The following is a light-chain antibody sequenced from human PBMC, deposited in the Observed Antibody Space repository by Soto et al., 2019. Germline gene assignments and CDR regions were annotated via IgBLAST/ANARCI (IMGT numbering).Light chain of an antibody. Sequence: QFVLTQPASVSGSPGQSITISCTGTSSDVGSYNLVSWYQQHPGKAPKLMIYEGSKRPSGVSNRFSGPKSGNTASLTISGLQAEDEADYYCCSYAGSYVVFGGGTKLTVL. CDR1: SSDVGSYNL. CDR2: EGS. J-gene: IGLJ2*01. CDR3: CSYAGSYVV. V-gene: IGLV2-23*01.